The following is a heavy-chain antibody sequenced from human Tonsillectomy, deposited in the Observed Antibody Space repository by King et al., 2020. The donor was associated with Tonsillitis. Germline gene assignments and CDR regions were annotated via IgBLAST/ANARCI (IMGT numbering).Heavy chain of an antibody. J-gene: IGHJ4*02. V-gene: IGHV4-59*01. CDR1: GGSISSYY. CDR2: IYYSGST. Sequence: VQLQESGPGLVKPSETLSLTCTVSGGSISSYYWSWIRQPPGKGLEWIGYIYYSGSTNYNPSLKSRVTISVDTSKNQFSLKLSSVTAADTAVYYCASSIAAACTLGYWGQGTLVTVSS. CDR3: ASSIAAACTLGY. D-gene: IGHD6-13*01.